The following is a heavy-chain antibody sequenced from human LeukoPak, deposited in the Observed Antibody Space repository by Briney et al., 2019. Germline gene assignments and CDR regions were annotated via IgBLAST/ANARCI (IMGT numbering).Heavy chain of an antibody. D-gene: IGHD5-18*01. CDR2: ITGDNNFI. Sequence: GGSLRLSCAASGFNFNTYTMSWVRQAPGRGLEWVAYITGDNNFIDYADSVKGRFTISRDNDRDSLYLQMSSLRDEDTAVYYCARAGYSFDSPNYFDYWGQGTLVTVSS. J-gene: IGHJ4*02. CDR1: GFNFNTYT. V-gene: IGHV3-48*02. CDR3: ARAGYSFDSPNYFDY.